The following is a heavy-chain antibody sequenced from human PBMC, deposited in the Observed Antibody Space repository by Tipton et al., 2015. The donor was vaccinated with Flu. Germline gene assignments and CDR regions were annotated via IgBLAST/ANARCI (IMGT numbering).Heavy chain of an antibody. CDR2: IYSSGDY. Sequence: LRLSCTVSGTSISSGTSYWSWIRQSAGEGPEWIGHIYSSGDYRYNPSLQGRVNISIDTSRNQFSLKMPSLTAADTALYYCATHRTAVADPSQAYAFDMWVHVTKVTVSS. V-gene: IGHV4-61*09. CDR1: GTSISSGTSY. D-gene: IGHD6-19*01. J-gene: IGHJ3*02. CDR3: ATHRTAVADPSQAYAFDM.